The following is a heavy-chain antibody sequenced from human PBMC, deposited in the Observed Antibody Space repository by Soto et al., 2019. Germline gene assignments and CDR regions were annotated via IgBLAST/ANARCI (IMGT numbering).Heavy chain of an antibody. CDR1: GYTFTSYY. CDR3: AREGGSCYSLCYYYYGMDV. V-gene: IGHV1-46*01. CDR2: VNPSGGST. J-gene: IGHJ6*02. D-gene: IGHD2-15*01. Sequence: GASVKVSCKASGYTFTSYYMHWVRQAPGQGLEWVGIVNPSGGSTSYAQKFQGRVTMARDTSTSTVYMELSSLRSEDTAVYYCAREGGSCYSLCYYYYGMDVWGQGTTVTVSS.